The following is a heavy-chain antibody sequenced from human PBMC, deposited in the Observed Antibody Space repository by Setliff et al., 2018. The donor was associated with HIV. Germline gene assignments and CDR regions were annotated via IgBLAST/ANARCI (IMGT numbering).Heavy chain of an antibody. V-gene: IGHV4-61*08. CDR3: ARDRHSSGLGSYGP. CDR1: GGFISTGGYS. J-gene: IGHJ5*02. Sequence: SETLSLTCTVSGGFISTGGYSWSWIRQPPGKGLEWIGRIDSSGTTDYKPSLKGRVAISVDTSRNQFSLRVTSVTAADTAVYFCARDRHSSGLGSYGPWGPGILVTVS. CDR2: IDSSGTT. D-gene: IGHD3-10*01.